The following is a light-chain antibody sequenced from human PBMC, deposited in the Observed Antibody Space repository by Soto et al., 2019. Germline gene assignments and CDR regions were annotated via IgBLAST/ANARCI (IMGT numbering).Light chain of an antibody. CDR1: QDIRNG. J-gene: IGKJ1*01. CDR3: LQDHIYPWT. V-gene: IGKV1-6*01. CDR2: AAS. Sequence: AVQMTQSPSSLSASVGDRVTITCRASQDIRNGLGWDQQKPGKAPELLIYAASSLQSGVPSRFSGSASGTDFTLTISSLQPEDFATYYCLQDHIYPWTFGQGTKVEI.